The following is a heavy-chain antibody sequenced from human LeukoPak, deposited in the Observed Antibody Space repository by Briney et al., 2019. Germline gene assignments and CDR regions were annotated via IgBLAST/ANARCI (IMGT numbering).Heavy chain of an antibody. CDR2: IHYTGST. D-gene: IGHD3-10*01. Sequence: SETLSLTCTVSGGSISSYYWSWIRQPPRKGLEWIGYIHYTGSTNYNPSLKSRVTISVDTSRNQFSLKLNSVTAADTAVYYCAKSNGYGLVDIWGQGTMVTVSS. CDR1: GGSISSYY. J-gene: IGHJ3*02. V-gene: IGHV4-59*12. CDR3: AKSNGYGLVDI.